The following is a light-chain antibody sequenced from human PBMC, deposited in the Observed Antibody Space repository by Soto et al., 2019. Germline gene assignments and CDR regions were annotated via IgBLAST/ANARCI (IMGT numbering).Light chain of an antibody. CDR3: HNHGTT. V-gene: IGKV1-39*01. J-gene: IGKJ1*01. Sequence: DIQMTQSPSSLSASVGDRVTITCRASQSISSYLNWYPQKPGKSPKLLIYAASSFQRQVPSKFSGSGSGTDFTLTISRQEPEDSAVYYCHNHGTTFGQGTKVDIK. CDR2: AAS. CDR1: QSISSY.